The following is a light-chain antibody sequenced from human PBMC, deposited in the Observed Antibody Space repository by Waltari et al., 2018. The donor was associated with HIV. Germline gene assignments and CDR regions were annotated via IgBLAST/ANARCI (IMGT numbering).Light chain of an antibody. CDR1: QTIGSN. CDR2: GTS. CDR3: QQYHNWPPYT. Sequence: EIVMTQSPATLSVSPGERATLSCRASQTIGSNLAWYQQKPGQAPRLLIYGTSTRATGIPARFSGLGSGTEFTLTISSLQSEDFAVYYCQQYHNWPPYTFGQGTKLELK. J-gene: IGKJ2*01. V-gene: IGKV3-15*01.